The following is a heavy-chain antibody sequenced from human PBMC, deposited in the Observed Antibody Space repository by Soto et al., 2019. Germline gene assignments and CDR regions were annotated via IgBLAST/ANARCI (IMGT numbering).Heavy chain of an antibody. D-gene: IGHD3-10*01. Sequence: QVQLQESGPGLVKPSQTLSLTCTVSGGSISSGGYYWSWIRQHPGKGLEWIGYIYYSGSTYYNPSLKSRVTISEDTSKNQFSLRLGSVTAGDTAVYYCARVGRELWFGEPCPSSYYMDVW. CDR2: IYYSGST. CDR1: GGSISSGGYY. CDR3: ARVGRELWFGEPCPSSYYMDV. V-gene: IGHV4-31*03. J-gene: IGHJ6*03.